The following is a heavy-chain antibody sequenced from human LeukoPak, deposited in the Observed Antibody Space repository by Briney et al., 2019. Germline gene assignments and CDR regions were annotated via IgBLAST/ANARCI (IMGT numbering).Heavy chain of an antibody. CDR2: IKRNTDTGTT. CDR3: TTGDRGWQDY. CDR1: GLSFSNAW. Sequence: GGSLRLPCAASGLSFSNAWMSWVRQAPGKGLEWVAHIKRNTDTGTTNYGASVEGRFTVSRDDSKNTLYLQMNSLKIEDTAVYCCTTGDRGWQDYWGQGTLVTVSS. D-gene: IGHD6-19*01. V-gene: IGHV3-15*01. J-gene: IGHJ4*02.